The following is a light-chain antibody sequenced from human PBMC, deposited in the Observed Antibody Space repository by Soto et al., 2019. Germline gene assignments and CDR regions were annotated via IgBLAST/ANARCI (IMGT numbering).Light chain of an antibody. CDR3: QQYGRSPRT. Sequence: EIVLTQSPGTLSLSPGDRATLSCRASQSVDSNYLAWYQQKPGQAPRLLIYGASSRATGIPGRFSGSGSGRDFALTISRLEPEDFAVYYCQQYGRSPRTFGQGTKVEIK. CDR2: GAS. V-gene: IGKV3-20*01. J-gene: IGKJ1*01. CDR1: QSVDSNY.